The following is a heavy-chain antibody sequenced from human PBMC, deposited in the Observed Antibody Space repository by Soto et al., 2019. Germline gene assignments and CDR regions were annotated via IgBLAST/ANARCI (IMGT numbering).Heavy chain of an antibody. V-gene: IGHV3-21*06. CDR2: ISSTTNYI. Sequence: GGSLRLSCAASGFTFTRYSMNWVRQAPGKGLEWVSSISSTTNYIYYGDSMKGRFTISRDNAKNSLYLGMNSLRAEDTAAYYCARESEDLTSNFDYWGQGTLVTVSS. CDR3: ARESEDLTSNFDY. CDR1: GFTFTRYS. J-gene: IGHJ4*02.